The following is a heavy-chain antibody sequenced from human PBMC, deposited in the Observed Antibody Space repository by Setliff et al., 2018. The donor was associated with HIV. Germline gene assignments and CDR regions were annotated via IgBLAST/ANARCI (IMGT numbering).Heavy chain of an antibody. CDR1: GGSISSGGYY. Sequence: PSETLSLTCTVSGGSISSGGYYWSWIRQHPGKGLEWIGYIYYSGSTYHSPSLESRVTISIDTSKNQFSLKLSSVTAADTAVYFCARGRGGSSSWPIDYWGQGTLVTVSS. J-gene: IGHJ4*02. V-gene: IGHV4-31*03. CDR2: IYYSGST. D-gene: IGHD6-13*01. CDR3: ARGRGGSSSWPIDY.